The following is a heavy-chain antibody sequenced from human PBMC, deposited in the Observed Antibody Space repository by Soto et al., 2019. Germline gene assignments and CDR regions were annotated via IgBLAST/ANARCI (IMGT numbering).Heavy chain of an antibody. Sequence: QIQLVQSGAEVKKPGASVTVSCRSSGYTFSDYGISWVRQAPGQGLEWMGWISGYNGDTKYAQKFQGRVSMTTDTSTSTAYMEMRSLRSGDTAIYYCARVGATTGKTSNDCWGQGTLVTVSS. D-gene: IGHD1-26*01. CDR3: ARVGATTGKTSNDC. V-gene: IGHV1-18*01. J-gene: IGHJ4*02. CDR1: GYTFSDYG. CDR2: ISGYNGDT.